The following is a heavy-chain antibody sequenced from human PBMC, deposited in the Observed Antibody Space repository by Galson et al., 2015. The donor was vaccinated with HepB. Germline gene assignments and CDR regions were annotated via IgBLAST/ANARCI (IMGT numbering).Heavy chain of an antibody. J-gene: IGHJ4*02. CDR2: IKEDGSEK. V-gene: IGHV3-7*03. CDR1: GFTVSTYW. CDR3: ARVRLDVGKSKYRPVDY. Sequence: SLRLSCATSGFTVSTYWMSWVRQAPGKGLEWVATIKEDGSEKYYVDSVKGRFTISRDNVKNSLSLQMDSLRADDTAVYYCARVRLDVGKSKYRPVDYWGQGSLVTVSS. D-gene: IGHD4-11*01.